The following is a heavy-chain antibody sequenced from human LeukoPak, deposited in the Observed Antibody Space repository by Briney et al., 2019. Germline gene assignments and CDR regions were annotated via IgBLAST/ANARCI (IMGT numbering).Heavy chain of an antibody. J-gene: IGHJ4*02. V-gene: IGHV1-3*01. CDR3: ARVGPYSSGWFLRLFDY. Sequence: ASVKVSCKASGYTFTSYAMHWVRQAPGQRLEWMGWINAGNGNTKYSQKFQGRVTITRDTSASTAYMELSSLRSEDTAVYYCARVGPYSSGWFLRLFDYWGQGTLVTVSS. CDR1: GYTFTSYA. CDR2: INAGNGNT. D-gene: IGHD6-19*01.